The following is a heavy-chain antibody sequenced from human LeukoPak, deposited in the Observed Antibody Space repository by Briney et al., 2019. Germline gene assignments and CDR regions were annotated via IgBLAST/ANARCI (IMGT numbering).Heavy chain of an antibody. CDR3: ARHHRTRLGLVIKDAFDI. J-gene: IGHJ3*02. CDR2: INPNSGGT. D-gene: IGHD3/OR15-3a*01. CDR1: GYTFTGYY. V-gene: IGHV1-2*02. Sequence: ASVKVSCKASGYTFTGYYMHWVRQAPGQGLEWMGWINPNSGGTNYAQKFQGRVTMTRDTSISTAYLQWSSLKASDTAMYYCARHHRTRLGLVIKDAFDIWGQGTMVTVSS.